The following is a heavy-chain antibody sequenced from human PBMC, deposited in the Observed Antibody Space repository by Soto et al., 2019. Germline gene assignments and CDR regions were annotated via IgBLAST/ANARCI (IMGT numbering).Heavy chain of an antibody. V-gene: IGHV4-39*01. J-gene: IGHJ4*02. CDR1: GGSISDSRHY. D-gene: IGHD4-17*01. CDR3: ARHFGNYGDWAFDF. CDR2: INYSGRT. Sequence: SETLSLTCTGSGGSISDSRHYWAWIRQPPGKGLEWIATINYSGRTYYNPSLRSRVTISVDTSRDQFSLNLNSVTAADTAVYYCARHFGNYGDWAFDFWGQGTLVTVS.